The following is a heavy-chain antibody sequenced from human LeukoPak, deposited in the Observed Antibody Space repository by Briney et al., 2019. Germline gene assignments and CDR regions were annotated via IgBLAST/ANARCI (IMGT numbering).Heavy chain of an antibody. V-gene: IGHV4-61*08. Sequence: KPSETLSLTCTVSGGSIGSGGYYWSWIRQPPGQGLEWIGYIYFSGSTNYNPSLKSRVTISVDTSKNQFSLKLSSVTAADTAVYYCARSKSQSGSYRYYFDYWGQGTLVTVSS. D-gene: IGHD1-26*01. CDR2: IYFSGST. CDR1: GGSIGSGGYY. J-gene: IGHJ4*02. CDR3: ARSKSQSGSYRYYFDY.